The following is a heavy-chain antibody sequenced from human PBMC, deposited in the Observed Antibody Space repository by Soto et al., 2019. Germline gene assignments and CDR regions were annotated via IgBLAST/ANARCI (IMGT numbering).Heavy chain of an antibody. CDR1: GFTFSSYS. D-gene: IGHD3-9*01. Sequence: EVQLVESGGGLVKPGGSLRLSCAASGFTFSSYSMNWVRQAPGKGLEWVSSISSSSSYIYYADSVKGRFTISRDNAKNSLYLQMDSLRAEDTAVYYCARDGLKYYDILTGYRYYYYGMEVWGQGTTVTVSS. V-gene: IGHV3-21*01. J-gene: IGHJ6*02. CDR3: ARDGLKYYDILTGYRYYYYGMEV. CDR2: ISSSSSYI.